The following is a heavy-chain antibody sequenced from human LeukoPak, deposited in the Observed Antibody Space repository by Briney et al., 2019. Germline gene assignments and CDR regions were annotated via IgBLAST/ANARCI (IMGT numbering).Heavy chain of an antibody. CDR2: IYTSGST. CDR1: GGSISGYY. J-gene: IGHJ4*02. CDR3: ARSDFWSGYYNY. Sequence: SETLSLTCTVSGGSISGYYWTWIRQPAGKGLEWIGRIYTSGSTNYNPSLKSRVTMSVDTSKNQFSLKLSSVTAADTAVYYCARSDFWSGYYNYWGQGTLVTVSS. V-gene: IGHV4-4*07. D-gene: IGHD3-3*01.